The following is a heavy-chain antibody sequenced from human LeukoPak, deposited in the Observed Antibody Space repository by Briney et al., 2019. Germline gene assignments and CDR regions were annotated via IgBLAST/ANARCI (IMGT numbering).Heavy chain of an antibody. CDR2: INHSGST. Sequence: ETLSLTCAVYVGSFSGYYWSWIRQPPGKGLEWIGEINHSGSTNYNPSLRSRVTISVDTSKNQFSLRLTSVTAADTAVYYCARVTYNGYQHFDYWGQGNLVTVS. J-gene: IGHJ4*02. D-gene: IGHD3-10*01. CDR3: ARVTYNGYQHFDY. V-gene: IGHV4-34*01. CDR1: VGSFSGYY.